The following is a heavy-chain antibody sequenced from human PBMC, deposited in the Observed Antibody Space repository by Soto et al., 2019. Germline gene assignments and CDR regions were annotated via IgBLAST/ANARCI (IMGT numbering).Heavy chain of an antibody. D-gene: IGHD3-10*01. CDR3: ARERGVPDY. V-gene: IGHV4-34*01. Sequence: SLTCGVYVVSFSDYYWSWIRQPPGKGLEWIGEINHSGSTNYNPSLKSRVTISVDTSKNQFSLKLSSVTAADTAVYYCARERGVPDYWGQGTLVTVSS. CDR1: VVSFSDYY. J-gene: IGHJ4*02. CDR2: INHSGST.